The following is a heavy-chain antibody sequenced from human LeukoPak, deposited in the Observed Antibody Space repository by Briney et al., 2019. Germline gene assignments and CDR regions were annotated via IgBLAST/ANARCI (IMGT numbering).Heavy chain of an antibody. CDR2: ISSSSSYI. CDR3: ARDRVAFYPEYYFDY. CDR1: GFTLSSYS. Sequence: PGGALRLSCAASGFTLSSYSMKWVRQAPGEGLGWGSSISSSSSYIYYADSVKGRFTISRDNAKNSLYLQMNSLRAEDTAVYYCARDRVAFYPEYYFDYWGQGTLVTVSS. J-gene: IGHJ4*02. D-gene: IGHD2-15*01. V-gene: IGHV3-21*01.